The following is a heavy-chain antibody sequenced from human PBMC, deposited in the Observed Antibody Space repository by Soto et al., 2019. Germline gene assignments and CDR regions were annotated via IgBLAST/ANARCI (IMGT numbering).Heavy chain of an antibody. CDR1: GGSISRRSYY. CDR3: ARLGQVDIVTTIGYYFDY. J-gene: IGHJ4*02. V-gene: IGHV4-39*01. D-gene: IGHD5-12*01. Sequence: SETLSLTCTVSGGSISRRSYYWGWIRQPPGKGLEWIGSIYYTGSTYYNPSLKSRVTISVDTSKNQFSLKLSSVTAADTAVYYCARLGQVDIVTTIGYYFDYWGQGTLVTVSS. CDR2: IYYTGST.